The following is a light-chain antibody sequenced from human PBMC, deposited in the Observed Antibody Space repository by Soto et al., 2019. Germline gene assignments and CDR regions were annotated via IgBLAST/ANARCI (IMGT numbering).Light chain of an antibody. CDR2: AAS. V-gene: IGKV3-20*01. J-gene: IGKJ4*01. Sequence: EIVLTQSPGTLSLSPGERVTLSCSASQSVAGNYLAWYQQNPGQAPRLLIYAASDSATGIPDRFSGGGSGTDFTLTISRLEPEDFAVYYCQQYGFSLTFGGGTKVEMK. CDR3: QQYGFSLT. CDR1: QSVAGNY.